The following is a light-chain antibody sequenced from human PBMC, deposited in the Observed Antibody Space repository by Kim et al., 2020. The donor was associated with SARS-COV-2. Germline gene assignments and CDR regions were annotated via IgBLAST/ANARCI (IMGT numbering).Light chain of an antibody. CDR2: GAS. Sequence: SPGESATRSCRASQSVSSNYLAWYQQKPGQAPRLLIDGASSRATGIPDRFSGSGSGTDFTLTITRLEPEDFAVYYCQQYSSSPATFGQGTKVDIK. V-gene: IGKV3-20*01. CDR1: QSVSSNY. J-gene: IGKJ1*01. CDR3: QQYSSSPAT.